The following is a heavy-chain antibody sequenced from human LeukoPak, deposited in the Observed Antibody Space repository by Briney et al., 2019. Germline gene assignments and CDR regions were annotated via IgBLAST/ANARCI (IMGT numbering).Heavy chain of an antibody. D-gene: IGHD3-10*01. V-gene: IGHV1-46*01. J-gene: IGHJ4*02. CDR1: GYSFTSNY. CDR3: AEGSSGIYYN. CDR2: IYPRDGST. Sequence: VASVTVSCKASGYSFTSNYIHWVRQAPGQGLEWMGMIYPRDGSTSYAQKFQGRVTMTRDTSTSTVYMELRSLRSEDTAVYYCAEGSSGIYYNGGQGTLVTVSS.